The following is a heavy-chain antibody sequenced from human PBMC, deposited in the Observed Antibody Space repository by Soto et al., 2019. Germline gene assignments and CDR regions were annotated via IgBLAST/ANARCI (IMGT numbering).Heavy chain of an antibody. CDR3: AGGKGDSLDY. CDR2: MNPNSGNT. D-gene: IGHD3-16*01. V-gene: IGHV1-8*01. Sequence: QVQLVQSGAEVKKPGASVKVSCKASGYTFTSYDINWVRQATGQGLEWMGWMNPNSGNTGHAQKFQGRVTMTRNTPIGTASRERSSRRSEDTAGYYWAGGKGDSLDYWAQGTRVTFPS. J-gene: IGHJ4*02. CDR1: GYTFTSYD.